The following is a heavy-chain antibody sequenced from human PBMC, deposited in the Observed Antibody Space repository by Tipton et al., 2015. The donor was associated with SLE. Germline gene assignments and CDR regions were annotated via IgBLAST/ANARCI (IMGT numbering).Heavy chain of an antibody. CDR2: LYYSGST. CDR1: GASISSSGYS. V-gene: IGHV4-39*07. J-gene: IGHJ4*02. D-gene: IGHD2-8*01. CDR3: VRLRSKVLIDY. Sequence: TLSLTCTVSGASISSSGYSWGWIRQPPGKGLEWIGCLYYSGSTYYYPSLKSRITISVDTSKNQFSLEVRSVTAADTAVYYCVRLRSKVLIDYWGQGTLVTVSS.